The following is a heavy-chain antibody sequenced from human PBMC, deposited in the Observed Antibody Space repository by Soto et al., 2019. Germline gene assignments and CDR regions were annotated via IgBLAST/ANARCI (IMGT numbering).Heavy chain of an antibody. CDR1: GDSVSSNNVA. CDR3: ERGINSAFDL. D-gene: IGHD1-1*01. CDR2: TYYRSKWYN. Sequence: SQTLSLTCVISGDSVSSNNVAWNWIRQSPSRGLEWLGRTYYRSKWYNNYAVSVKSRTTINADTSKNQFSLQLASVTAEDTAVSYCERGINSAFDLWGQGTMVTVSS. V-gene: IGHV6-1*01. J-gene: IGHJ3*01.